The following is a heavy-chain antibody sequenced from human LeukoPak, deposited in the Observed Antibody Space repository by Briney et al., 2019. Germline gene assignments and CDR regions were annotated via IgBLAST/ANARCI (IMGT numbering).Heavy chain of an antibody. D-gene: IGHD3-22*01. CDR3: AKNYYDSSGYYCTFDY. J-gene: IGHJ4*02. Sequence: GGSLGLSCAASGFTFSGYAMSLVRQAPGKGLEWVSAISGSGGSTYYADSVKGRFTISRDNSKNTLYLQMNSLRAEDTAVYYCAKNYYDSSGYYCTFDYWGQGTLVTVSS. V-gene: IGHV3-23*01. CDR2: ISGSGGST. CDR1: GFTFSGYA.